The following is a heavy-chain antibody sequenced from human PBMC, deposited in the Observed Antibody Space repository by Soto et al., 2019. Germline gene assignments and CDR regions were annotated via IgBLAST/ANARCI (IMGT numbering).Heavy chain of an antibody. CDR1: GFTFNNGW. V-gene: IGHV3-15*01. CDR3: XXXXTQTFCDGGPCYSVLTKIHDS. CDR2: IKSKAAGGTT. D-gene: IGHD2-15*01. J-gene: IGHJ4*02. Sequence: EVQLVESGGGLVKPGGSLRLSCAASGFTFNNGWMSWVRQAPGKGREGVGRIKSKAAGGTTDYSAPVQGRFTISRDDSKXXXXXXXXXXXXXXXXXXXXXXXXTQTFCDGGPCYSVLTKIHDSWGQGTLVTVSS.